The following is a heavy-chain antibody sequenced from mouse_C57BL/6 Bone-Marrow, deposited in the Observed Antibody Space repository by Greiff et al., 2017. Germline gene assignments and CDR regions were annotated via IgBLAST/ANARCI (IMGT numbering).Heavy chain of an antibody. CDR1: GYTFTSYT. J-gene: IGHJ4*01. CDR3: ASRDALYYAMDY. V-gene: IGHV1-4*01. CDR2: INPSSGYT. D-gene: IGHD3-3*01. Sequence: QVQLQQSGAELARPGASVKMSCKASGYTFTSYTMHWVKQRPGQGLEWIGYINPSSGYTKYNQKFKDKATLTADKSSSTAYMQLSSLTSEDSAVYYCASRDALYYAMDYWGQGTSVTVSS.